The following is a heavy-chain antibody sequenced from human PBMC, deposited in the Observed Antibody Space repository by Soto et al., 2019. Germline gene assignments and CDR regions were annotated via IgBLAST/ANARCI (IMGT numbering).Heavy chain of an antibody. CDR1: GFTFSSYG. V-gene: IGHV3-30*18. Sequence: GGSLRLSCAASGFTFSSYGMHWVRQAPGKGLEWVAVISYDGSNKYYADSVKGRFTISRDNSKNTLYLQMNSLRAEDTAVYYCAKGDDIVVVTAIPFDYWGQGTLVTVSS. D-gene: IGHD2-21*02. CDR2: ISYDGSNK. J-gene: IGHJ4*02. CDR3: AKGDDIVVVTAIPFDY.